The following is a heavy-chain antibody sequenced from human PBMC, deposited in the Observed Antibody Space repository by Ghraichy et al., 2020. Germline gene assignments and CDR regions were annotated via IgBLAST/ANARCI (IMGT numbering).Heavy chain of an antibody. V-gene: IGHV1-18*01. CDR2: ISAYNGNT. CDR1: GYTFTSYG. J-gene: IGHJ3*02. Sequence: ASVKVSCKASGYTFTSYGISWVRQAPGQGLEWMGWISAYNGNTNYAQKLQGRVTMTTDTSTSTAYMELRSLRSDDTAVYYCARESRLYGANAFDIWGQGTMDTFSS. D-gene: IGHD4-17*01. CDR3: ARESRLYGANAFDI.